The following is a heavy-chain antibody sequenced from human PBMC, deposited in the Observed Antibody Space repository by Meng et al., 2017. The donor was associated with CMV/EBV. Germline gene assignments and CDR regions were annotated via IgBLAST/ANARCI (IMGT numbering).Heavy chain of an antibody. CDR1: GYTFTGYY. CDR3: ARDLHDCSSTSCYRYYYYSYGMDV. J-gene: IGHJ6*02. D-gene: IGHD2-2*01. Sequence: ASVKVSCKASGYTFTGYYMHWVRQAPGQGLEWMGWINPNSGGTNYAQKFQGRVTMTRDTSTSTAYMELSRLRSDDTAVYYCARDLHDCSSTSCYRYYYYSYGMDVWGQGTTVTVSS. V-gene: IGHV1-2*02. CDR2: INPNSGGT.